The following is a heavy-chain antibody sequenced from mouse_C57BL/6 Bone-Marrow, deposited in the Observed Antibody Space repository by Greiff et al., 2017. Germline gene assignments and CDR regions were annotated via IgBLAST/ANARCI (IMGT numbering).Heavy chain of an antibody. CDR3: ARLDPYYYGSFAY. Sequence: EVKLVESGGGLVQPGGSLKLSCAASGFTFSDYYMYWVRQTPEKRLEWVAYISNGGGSTYYPDTVTGRFTIYRENAKNTLYLQMSRLKSDDTAMYYCARLDPYYYGSFAYWGQGTLVTVSA. D-gene: IGHD1-1*01. V-gene: IGHV5-12*01. CDR1: GFTFSDYY. CDR2: ISNGGGST. J-gene: IGHJ3*01.